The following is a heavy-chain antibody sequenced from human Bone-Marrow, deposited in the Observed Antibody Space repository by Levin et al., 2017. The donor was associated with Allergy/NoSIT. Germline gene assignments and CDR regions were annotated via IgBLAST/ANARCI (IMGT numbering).Heavy chain of an antibody. Sequence: PGGSLRLSCAASGFIFTDHYMDWVRQAPGKGLEWVGRIRNKASSYSTEYAASVKGRFTISRDDSKSSVHLQMNSLRTEDTAVYYCARDSTIYYVDVWGKGTTVTVSS. V-gene: IGHV3-72*01. D-gene: IGHD3-16*01. J-gene: IGHJ6*04. CDR1: GFIFTDHY. CDR2: IRNKASSYST. CDR3: ARDSTIYYVDV.